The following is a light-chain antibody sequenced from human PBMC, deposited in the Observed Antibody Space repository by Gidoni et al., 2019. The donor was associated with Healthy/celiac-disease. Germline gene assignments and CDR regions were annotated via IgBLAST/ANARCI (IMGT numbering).Light chain of an antibody. Sequence: DIQMTQSPSSLSASVGDRVTITCRASQGISNSLAWYQQKPGKAPKLLLYAASRLESGVPSRFSGSGSGTDYTLTISSLQPEDFATYYCQQYYSTPRFXQXTKVEIK. V-gene: IGKV1-NL1*01. CDR1: QGISNS. CDR2: AAS. J-gene: IGKJ1*01. CDR3: QQYYSTPR.